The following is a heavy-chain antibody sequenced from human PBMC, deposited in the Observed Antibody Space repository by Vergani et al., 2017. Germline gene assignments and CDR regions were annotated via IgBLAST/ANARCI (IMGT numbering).Heavy chain of an antibody. CDR2: INPSGGHT. Sequence: QVQVVQSGAEVKKSGASVKVSCKTSGYTFSNYYMHWVRQDPGQGLEWKGIINPSGGHTNYAQKFQGRVTMTRETSTSTVYMELSSLRSEDMAIYYCARGDYGILTGYRYWGQGTLVTVSA. CDR3: ARGDYGILTGYRY. V-gene: IGHV1-46*03. J-gene: IGHJ4*02. CDR1: GYTFSNYY. D-gene: IGHD3-9*01.